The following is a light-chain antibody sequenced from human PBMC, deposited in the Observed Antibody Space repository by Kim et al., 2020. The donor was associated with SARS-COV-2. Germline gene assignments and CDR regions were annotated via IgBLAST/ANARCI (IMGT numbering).Light chain of an antibody. J-gene: IGLJ2*01. Sequence: QAGLTQPPSVSKGLRQTATLTCTGNSNNVGNQGAAWLQQHQGHPPKLLSYRNNNRPSGISERLSASRSGNTALTITGLQPEDEADYYCSAWDSSLSAVVFGGGTQLTVL. CDR3: SAWDSSLSAVV. CDR1: SNNVGNQG. V-gene: IGLV10-54*01. CDR2: RNN.